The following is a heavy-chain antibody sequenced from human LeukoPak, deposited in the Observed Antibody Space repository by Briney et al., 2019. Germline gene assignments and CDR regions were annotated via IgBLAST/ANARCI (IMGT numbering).Heavy chain of an antibody. CDR3: ARGKDHDFWNPFDH. CDR2: ISGSGGST. CDR1: GFTVSSNY. V-gene: IGHV3-23*01. D-gene: IGHD3-3*01. Sequence: PGGSLGLSCAASGFTVSSNYMSWVRQAPGKGLEWVSAISGSGGSTYYADSVKGRFTISRDNSKNTLYLQMNSLRAEDTAVYYCARGKDHDFWNPFDHWGQGTLVTVSA. J-gene: IGHJ4*02.